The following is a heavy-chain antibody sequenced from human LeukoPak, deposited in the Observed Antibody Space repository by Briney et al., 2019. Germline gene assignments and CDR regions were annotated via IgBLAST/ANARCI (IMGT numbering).Heavy chain of an antibody. CDR1: GLTHRSYS. CDR2: ISSNSSYI. Sequence: PGRTQRLSCAASGLTHRSYSMNWVRQAPTKGREWVSSISSNSSYIYCADSVKGRFTISRDNAKNSLYLQMNCLRAEDTAVYYCARDQGLRYFDWPMGDYYGMDVWGKGTTVTVSS. J-gene: IGHJ6*04. CDR3: ARDQGLRYFDWPMGDYYGMDV. D-gene: IGHD3-9*01. V-gene: IGHV3-21*01.